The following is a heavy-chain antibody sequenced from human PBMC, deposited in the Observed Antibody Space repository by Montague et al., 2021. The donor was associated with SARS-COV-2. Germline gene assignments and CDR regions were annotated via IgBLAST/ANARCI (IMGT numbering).Heavy chain of an antibody. Sequence: SETLSLTCAVDGGSFTNYHWTWIRQSPGGGLEWIGLVNYGGTTNXSPSLKSRVRLSIDNPKNQFSLKVESLTAADTAVYYCVRDGGNWYYFDYWGQGALVTVSS. CDR2: VNYGGTT. D-gene: IGHD3-16*01. V-gene: IGHV4-34*01. CDR1: GGSFTNYH. J-gene: IGHJ4*02. CDR3: VRDGGNWYYFDY.